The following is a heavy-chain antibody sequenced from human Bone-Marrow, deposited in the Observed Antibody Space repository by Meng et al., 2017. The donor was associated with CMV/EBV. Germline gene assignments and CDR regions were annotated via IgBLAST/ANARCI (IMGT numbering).Heavy chain of an antibody. CDR1: GGTFSSYT. V-gene: IGHV1-2*02. CDR3: ARGVIMIRDYHHYAMDV. Sequence: ASVKVSCKASGGTFSSYTISWVRQAPGQGLEWMGWINPDTGDTKYAKKFQGRVTLTRDTSISTAYMDLSGLRSDDTAVYYCARGVIMIRDYHHYAMDVWGQGTTVTVSS. D-gene: IGHD2-8*01. J-gene: IGHJ6*02. CDR2: INPDTGDT.